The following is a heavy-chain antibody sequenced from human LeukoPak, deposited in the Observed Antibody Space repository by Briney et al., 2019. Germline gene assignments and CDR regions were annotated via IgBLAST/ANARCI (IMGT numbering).Heavy chain of an antibody. D-gene: IGHD3-10*01. Sequence: PGRPLRLSCAASGFTFDDYAMHWVRQAPGKGLEWVSGISWNSGSIGYADSVKGRFTTSRDNAKNSLYLQMNSLRAEDTALYYCAKAASGFGELSSWFDPWGQGTLVTVSS. CDR2: ISWNSGSI. V-gene: IGHV3-9*01. CDR3: AKAASGFGELSSWFDP. J-gene: IGHJ5*02. CDR1: GFTFDDYA.